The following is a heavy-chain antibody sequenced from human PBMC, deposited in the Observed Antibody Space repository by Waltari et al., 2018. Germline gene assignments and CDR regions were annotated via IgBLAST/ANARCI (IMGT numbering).Heavy chain of an antibody. J-gene: IGHJ4*02. CDR2: ISSLSPYI. CDR3: VRDLRESRYMNFFDI. V-gene: IGHV3-21*02. Sequence: EVQLVESGGGLVNPGGSLRLTCAASGLRFSVYTLAWVRQAPGKGLGWVASISSLSPYIDYGDSVNGRFTISRDNSKSSLYLQMDSLGAGDTAVYYCVRDLRESRYMNFFDIWGQGTLVIVSS. CDR1: GLRFSVYT. D-gene: IGHD3-9*01.